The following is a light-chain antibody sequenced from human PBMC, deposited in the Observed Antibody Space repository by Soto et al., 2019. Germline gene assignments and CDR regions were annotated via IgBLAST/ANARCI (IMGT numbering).Light chain of an antibody. V-gene: IGKV3-20*01. Sequence: EIMLTQSPGTLSLSPGERANLSCRASQSVSSSFLAWYQQKPGQAPRLLIYGASIRATGIPDRFSGSGSGTDFTLTINSLDPEDFAMYLCKYYDNSLWTFGQGTKVDIK. CDR2: GAS. J-gene: IGKJ1*01. CDR3: KYYDNSLWT. CDR1: QSVSSSF.